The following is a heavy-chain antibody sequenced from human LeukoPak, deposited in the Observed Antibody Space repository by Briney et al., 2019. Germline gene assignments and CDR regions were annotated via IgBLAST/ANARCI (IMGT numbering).Heavy chain of an antibody. J-gene: IGHJ4*02. Sequence: GGSLRLSCAASGFTFSSYGMHWVRQAPGKGLEWVAFIRYDGSNKYYADSVKGRFTISRDNSKNTLYLQMNSLRAEDTAVYYCAKDFHVGYSSGWYRLFDYWGQGTLVTVSS. V-gene: IGHV3-30*02. CDR1: GFTFSSYG. CDR3: AKDFHVGYSSGWYRLFDY. D-gene: IGHD6-19*01. CDR2: IRYDGSNK.